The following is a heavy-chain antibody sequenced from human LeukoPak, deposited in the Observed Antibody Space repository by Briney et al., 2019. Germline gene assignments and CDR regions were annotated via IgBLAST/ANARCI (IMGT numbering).Heavy chain of an antibody. CDR2: IYSGGST. J-gene: IGHJ6*03. CDR1: GFPLRNNY. V-gene: IGHV3-53*01. CDR3: ARDIYYYYMDV. Sequence: GGSLLLSFAAPGFPLRNNYMATVHRTPGKGLGWVSVIYSGGSTYYADSVKGRFTISRDNSKNTLYLQVNSLRAEDTAVYYCARDIYYYYMDVWGKGTTVTISS.